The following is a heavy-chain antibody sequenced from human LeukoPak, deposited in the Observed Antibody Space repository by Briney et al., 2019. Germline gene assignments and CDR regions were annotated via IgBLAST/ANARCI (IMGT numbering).Heavy chain of an antibody. V-gene: IGHV1-18*01. Sequence: GASVKVSCKASGYTFTSYGISWVRQAPGQGLEWMGWISAYNGNTNYAQKLQGRVTMTTDTSTSTAYMELRSLRSDDTAVYYCARDPPKIAVAGNCDYWGQGTLVTVSS. CDR2: ISAYNGNT. J-gene: IGHJ4*02. CDR3: ARDPPKIAVAGNCDY. CDR1: GYTFTSYG. D-gene: IGHD6-19*01.